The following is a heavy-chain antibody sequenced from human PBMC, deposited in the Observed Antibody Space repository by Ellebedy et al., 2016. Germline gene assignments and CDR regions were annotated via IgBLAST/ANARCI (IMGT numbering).Heavy chain of an antibody. CDR1: GFTFDDYA. J-gene: IGHJ4*02. D-gene: IGHD3-16*02. V-gene: IGHV3-74*01. CDR3: ARGHGVWGSYRLLPFDY. CDR2: INSDGSST. Sequence: GGSLRLSCAASGFTFDDYAMHWVRQAPGKGLVWVSRINSDGSSTSYADSVKGRFTISRDNAKNTLYRQMNSLRAEDTAVYYCARGHGVWGSYRLLPFDYWGQGTLVTVSS.